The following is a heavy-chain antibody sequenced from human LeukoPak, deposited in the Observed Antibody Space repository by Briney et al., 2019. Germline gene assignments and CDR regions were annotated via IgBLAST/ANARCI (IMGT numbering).Heavy chain of an antibody. CDR3: TTDPWHGMDV. J-gene: IGHJ6*02. CDR2: IKTKSDGETT. CDR1: GFTFSDAW. Sequence: GGSLRLSCAASGFTFSDAWMNWVRQAPGKGLEWVGRIKTKSDGETTGYAAPVKGRFTISRDDSKNTLYVQMNSLKIEDTAVYYCTTDPWHGMDVWGRGTTVTVSS. V-gene: IGHV3-15*07. D-gene: IGHD5-24*01.